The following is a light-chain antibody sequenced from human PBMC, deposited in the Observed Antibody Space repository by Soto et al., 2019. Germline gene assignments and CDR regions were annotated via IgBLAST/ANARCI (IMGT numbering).Light chain of an antibody. J-gene: IGLJ1*01. V-gene: IGLV2-18*02. Sequence: QSVLTQPPSVSGSPGQSVTISCTGTSSDVGSYNRVSWYQQPPGTAPKLMIYEVSNRPSGVPDRFSGSKSGNTASLTISGLQAEDEADYYCSSYTSSSTYVFGTATKLTVL. CDR3: SSYTSSSTYV. CDR1: SSDVGSYNR. CDR2: EVS.